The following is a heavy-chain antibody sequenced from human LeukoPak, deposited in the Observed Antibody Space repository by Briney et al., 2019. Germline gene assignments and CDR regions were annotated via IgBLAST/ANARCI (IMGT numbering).Heavy chain of an antibody. V-gene: IGHV4-31*03. CDR3: ARVPPWYYYGMDV. J-gene: IGHJ6*02. CDR1: GGSISSGGYY. Sequence: TSQALSLTCTVSGGSISSGGYYWSWIRQHPGKGLEWIGYIYYSGSTYYNPFLKSRVTISVDTSKNQFSLKLSSVTAADTAVYYCARVPPWYYYGMDVWGQGTTVTVSS. CDR2: IYYSGST.